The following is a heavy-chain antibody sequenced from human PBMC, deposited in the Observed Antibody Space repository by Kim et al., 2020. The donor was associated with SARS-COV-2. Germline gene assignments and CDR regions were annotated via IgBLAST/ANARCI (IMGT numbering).Heavy chain of an antibody. CDR3: AKDGPNIPNDY. Sequence: GGSLRLSCAASGFTFSSYAMSWVRQAPGKGLEWVSVIYSGGSSTYYADSVKGRFTISRDNSKNTLYLQMNSLRAEDTAVYYCAKDGPNIPNDYWGQGTLVTVSS. D-gene: IGHD2-2*01. J-gene: IGHJ4*02. V-gene: IGHV3-23*03. CDR1: GFTFSSYA. CDR2: IYSGGSST.